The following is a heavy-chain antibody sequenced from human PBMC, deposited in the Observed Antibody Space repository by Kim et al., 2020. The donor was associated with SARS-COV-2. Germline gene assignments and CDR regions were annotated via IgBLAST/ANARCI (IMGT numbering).Heavy chain of an antibody. J-gene: IGHJ4*02. CDR3: ARPGMAARPDLFSFDY. V-gene: IGHV5-51*01. Sequence: SFQGQVTISADKSISTAYLQWSSLKASDTAMYYCARPGMAARPDLFSFDYWGQGTLVTVSS. D-gene: IGHD6-6*01.